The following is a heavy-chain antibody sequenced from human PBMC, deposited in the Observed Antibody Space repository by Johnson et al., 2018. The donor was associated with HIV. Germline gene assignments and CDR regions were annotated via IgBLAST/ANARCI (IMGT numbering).Heavy chain of an antibody. J-gene: IGHJ3*01. Sequence: VQLVESGGGLVQPGGSLRLSCAASGFTFSSHAIHWVRQAPDKGLEWVAVTSYDGSNNWYADSVKGRFTISRDKSKNTLYLHMNSLRTEDTAVFYCSSAILSFFSFSSFFLLGQGTMVTVSS. CDR1: GFTFSSHA. V-gene: IGHV3-30-3*01. CDR2: TSYDGSNN. CDR3: SSAILSFFSFSSFFL. D-gene: IGHD2/OR15-2a*01.